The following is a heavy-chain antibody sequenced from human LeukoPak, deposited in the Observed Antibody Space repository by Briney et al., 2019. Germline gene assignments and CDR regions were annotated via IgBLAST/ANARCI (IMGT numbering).Heavy chain of an antibody. CDR1: GYTFTSYD. CDR3: ARFGYSSSWYGYYYYYYMDV. J-gene: IGHJ6*03. CDR2: MNPNSGNT. Sequence: GASVKVSCKASGYTFTSYDINWVRQATGQGLEWMGLMNPNSGNTGYAQKFQGRVTITRNTSISTAYMELSSLRSEDTAVYYCARFGYSSSWYGYYYYYYMDVWGKGTTVTVSS. V-gene: IGHV1-8*03. D-gene: IGHD6-13*01.